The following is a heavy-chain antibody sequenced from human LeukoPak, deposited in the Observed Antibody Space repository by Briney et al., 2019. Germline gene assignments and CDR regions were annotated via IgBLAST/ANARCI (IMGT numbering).Heavy chain of an antibody. D-gene: IGHD3-10*01. CDR2: MNPNSGNT. J-gene: IGHJ4*02. CDR3: ARGQSSDGYGSGPDFDY. V-gene: IGHV1-8*01. Sequence: ASVKVSCKASGYTFTSYDINWVRQATGQGLEWMGWMNPNSGNTGYAQKFQGRVTMTRNTSISAAYMELSSLRSEDTAVYYCARGQSSDGYGSGPDFDYWGQGTLVTVSS. CDR1: GYTFTSYD.